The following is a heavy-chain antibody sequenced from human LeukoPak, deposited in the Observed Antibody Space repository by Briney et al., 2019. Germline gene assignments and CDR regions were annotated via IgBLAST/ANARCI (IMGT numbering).Heavy chain of an antibody. J-gene: IGHJ4*02. CDR1: GGSFSGYY. Sequence: SETLSLTCAVYGGSFSGYYWSWIRQPPGKGLEWIGEINHSGSTNYNPSLKSRVTISVDTSKNQFSLKLSSVTAADTAVYYCARGSLRRPYDYWGQGTLVTASS. CDR3: ARGSLRRPYDY. V-gene: IGHV4-34*01. CDR2: INHSGST. D-gene: IGHD5/OR15-5a*01.